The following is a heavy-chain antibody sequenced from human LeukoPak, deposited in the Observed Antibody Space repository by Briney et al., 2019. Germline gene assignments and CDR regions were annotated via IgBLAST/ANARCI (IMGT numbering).Heavy chain of an antibody. CDR1: GFTFSSYA. J-gene: IGHJ4*02. D-gene: IGHD3-3*01. CDR3: AKSTIFGEYYFDY. CDR2: ISVSGGST. V-gene: IGHV3-23*01. Sequence: EGSLRLSCVASGFTFSSYAMSWVRQAPGKGLEWVSAISVSGGSTYYADSVKGRFTISRDNSKNTLYLQMNSLRAEDTAVYYCAKSTIFGEYYFDYWGQGTLVTVSS.